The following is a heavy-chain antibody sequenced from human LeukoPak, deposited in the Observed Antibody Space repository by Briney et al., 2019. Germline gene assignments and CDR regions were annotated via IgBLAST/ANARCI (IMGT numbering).Heavy chain of an antibody. J-gene: IGHJ4*02. CDR2: IWYDGSNK. CDR3: ARDLGYDFWSGYPRDYFDY. D-gene: IGHD3-3*01. V-gene: IGHV3-33*01. CDR1: GFTFSSYG. Sequence: GGSLRLSCAASGFTFSSYGMPWVRQAPGKGLEWVAVIWYDGSNKYYADSVKGRFTISRDNSKNTLYLQMNSLRAEDTAVYYCARDLGYDFWSGYPRDYFDYWGQGTLVTVSS.